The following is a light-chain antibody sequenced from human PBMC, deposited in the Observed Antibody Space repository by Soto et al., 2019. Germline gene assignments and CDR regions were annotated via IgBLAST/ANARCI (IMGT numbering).Light chain of an antibody. V-gene: IGLV1-47*01. CDR2: RND. J-gene: IGLJ3*02. Sequence: QSVLTQPPSTTGTPGQRVTISCFGRTSNIGYNFVYWYQHLPGTAPKLLIYRNDERPSGVPDRFSGSKSGTSASLAISGLRSEDEADYYCAAWDGSLSAWVFGGGTKLTVL. CDR3: AAWDGSLSAWV. CDR1: TSNIGYNF.